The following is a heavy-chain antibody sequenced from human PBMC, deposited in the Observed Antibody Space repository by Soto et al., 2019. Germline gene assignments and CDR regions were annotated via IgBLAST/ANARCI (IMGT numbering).Heavy chain of an antibody. CDR3: ARDLCSGGSCYSGY. Sequence: QVQLVESGGGVVQPGRSRRLSCTASGFTFSSFAMHWVRQAPGKGLEWVAVISYDGTSKYFADSVKGRITISRDNSKNTLYLQMNSLRAEDTAVYFCARDLCSGGSCYSGYWGQGTLVTVSS. V-gene: IGHV3-30-3*01. D-gene: IGHD2-15*01. CDR1: GFTFSSFA. CDR2: ISYDGTSK. J-gene: IGHJ4*02.